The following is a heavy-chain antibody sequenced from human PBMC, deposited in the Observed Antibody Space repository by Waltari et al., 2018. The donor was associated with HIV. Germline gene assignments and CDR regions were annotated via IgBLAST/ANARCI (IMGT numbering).Heavy chain of an antibody. J-gene: IGHJ4*02. CDR1: GGSIDSPHYF. V-gene: IGHV4-39*02. CDR3: AIQTADHFDY. CDR2: VYYSGST. Sequence: QLQLQESGPGLVKPSEPLSLTCPVSGGSIDSPHYFWVWVRQPPGKGLEWIGSVYYSGSTYYNPSLKSRVSISGDTSNNHFSLNLHSVTAADTAVYYCAIQTADHFDYWGQGTLVTVSS. D-gene: IGHD7-27*01.